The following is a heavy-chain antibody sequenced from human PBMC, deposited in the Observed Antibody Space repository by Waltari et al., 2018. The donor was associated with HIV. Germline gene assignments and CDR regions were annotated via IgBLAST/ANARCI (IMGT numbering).Heavy chain of an antibody. CDR2: IIPILGAA. Sequence: QVQLVPSGAEVKKPGSSVKVSCKASGVSFSSYAISWVRRAPGQGLEWMGGIIPILGAATYAQKFQGRVTITADESTTTAYMELSSLRSEDTAVYFCARPHDASGYDFDYWGQGTLVTVSS. V-gene: IGHV1-69*01. J-gene: IGHJ4*02. CDR3: ARPHDASGYDFDY. D-gene: IGHD3-22*01. CDR1: GVSFSSYA.